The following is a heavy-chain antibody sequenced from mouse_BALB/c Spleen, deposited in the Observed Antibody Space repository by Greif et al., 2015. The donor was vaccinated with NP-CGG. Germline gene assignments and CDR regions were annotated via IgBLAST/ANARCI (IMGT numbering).Heavy chain of an antibody. Sequence: EVKLVESGGGLVQPGGSRKLSCAASGFTFSSFGMHWVRQAPEKGLEWVAYIGSGSSTIYYADTVKGRFTISRDNPKNTLFLQMTSLRSEDTAMYYCARAMITGPLAYWGQGTLVTVSA. J-gene: IGHJ3*01. CDR1: GFTFSSFG. CDR3: ARAMITGPLAY. D-gene: IGHD2-4*01. CDR2: IGSGSSTI. V-gene: IGHV5-17*02.